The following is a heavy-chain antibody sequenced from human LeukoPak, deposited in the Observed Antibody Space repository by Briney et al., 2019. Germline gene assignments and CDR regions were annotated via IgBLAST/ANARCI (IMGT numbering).Heavy chain of an antibody. V-gene: IGHV4-34*01. J-gene: IGHJ4*02. D-gene: IGHD3-22*01. CDR2: INHSGST. CDR1: GGSFSGYY. Sequence: SETLSLTRAVYGGSFSGYYWSWIRQPPGKGLEWIGEINHSGSTNYNPSLKSRVTISVDTSKNQFSLKLSSVTAADTAVYYCARDPEYYDSSGYPDYWGQGTLVTVSS. CDR3: ARDPEYYDSSGYPDY.